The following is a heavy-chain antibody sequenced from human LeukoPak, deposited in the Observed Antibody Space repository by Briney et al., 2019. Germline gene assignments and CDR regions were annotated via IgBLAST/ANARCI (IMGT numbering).Heavy chain of an antibody. Sequence: PGGSLRLSCAASGFTFSSYSMSWVRQAPGKGLEWVSSISGLSNYIYYADSVRGRVTISRDNAKNSLYLQMNRLRAEDTAVYYCARDPGRSLVRGVMAYYGMDVWGQGTTVTVSS. D-gene: IGHD3-10*01. CDR3: ARDPGRSLVRGVMAYYGMDV. V-gene: IGHV3-21*01. J-gene: IGHJ6*02. CDR2: ISGLSNYI. CDR1: GFTFSSYS.